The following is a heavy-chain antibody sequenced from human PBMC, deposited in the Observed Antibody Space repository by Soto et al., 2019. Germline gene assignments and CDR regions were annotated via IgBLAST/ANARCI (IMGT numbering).Heavy chain of an antibody. CDR1: GFTFSSCG. Sequence: GGSLRLSCAASGFTFSSCGMHWVRQAPGKGLEWVAVISYDGSNKYYADSVKGRFTISRDNSKNTLYLQMNSLRAEDTAVHYCAKAGTGLRYHGMDVWGQGTTVTVSS. V-gene: IGHV3-30*18. D-gene: IGHD2-21*01. CDR3: AKAGTGLRYHGMDV. J-gene: IGHJ6*02. CDR2: ISYDGSNK.